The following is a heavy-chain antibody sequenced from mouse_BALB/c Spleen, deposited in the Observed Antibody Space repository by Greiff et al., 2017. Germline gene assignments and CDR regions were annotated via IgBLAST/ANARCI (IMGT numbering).Heavy chain of an antibody. J-gene: IGHJ4*01. CDR3: AREDSYYAMDY. V-gene: IGHV5-9-1*01. CDR1: GFTFSSYA. CDR2: ISSGGSYT. Sequence: EVMLVESGGGLVQPGGSLKLSCAASGFTFSSYAMSWVRQTPEKRLEWVATISSGGSYTYYPDSVKGRFTISRDNAKNTLYLQMSSLRSEDTAMYYCAREDSYYAMDYWGQGTSVTVSS.